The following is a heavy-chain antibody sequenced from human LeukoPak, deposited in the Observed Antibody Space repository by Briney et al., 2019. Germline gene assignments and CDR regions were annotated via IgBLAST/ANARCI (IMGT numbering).Heavy chain of an antibody. CDR3: ARDNYGDGYDPYYYYGMDV. D-gene: IGHD5-12*01. CDR1: GGTFSSYA. J-gene: IGHJ6*02. V-gene: IGHV1-69*13. CDR2: IIPIFGTA. Sequence: SVRVSCKASGGTFSSYAISWVRQAPGQGLEWMGGIIPIFGTANYAQKFQGRVTITADESTSTAYMELSSLRSEDTAVYYCARDNYGDGYDPYYYYGMDVWGQGTTVTVSS.